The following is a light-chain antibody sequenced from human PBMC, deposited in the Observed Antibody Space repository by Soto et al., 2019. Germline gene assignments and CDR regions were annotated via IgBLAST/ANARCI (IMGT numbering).Light chain of an antibody. CDR2: EVT. J-gene: IGLJ1*01. CDR1: SSDIGRYNY. Sequence: QSVLTQPPSASGSPGQSVTISCTGSSSDIGRYNYVSWYQQHPGKAPQLIIYEVTKRPSGVPDRFSGSRSGNTASLTVSGLQAEDEADYYCSSYAGSSNVFGTGTKVTVL. V-gene: IGLV2-8*01. CDR3: SSYAGSSNV.